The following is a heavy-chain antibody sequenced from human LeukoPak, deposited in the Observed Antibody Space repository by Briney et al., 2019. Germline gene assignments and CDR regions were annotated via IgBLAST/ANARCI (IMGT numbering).Heavy chain of an antibody. Sequence: PGGSLRLSCVASGLTFSYNWMHWVRQAPGKGLVWVSRIDADGGSATYADSVKGRFTISRDNAKNTLYPQMNSLRVEDTAVYYCAREGGYDPFEYWGQGTLVTVSS. CDR3: AREGGYDPFEY. CDR2: IDADGGSA. D-gene: IGHD5-12*01. V-gene: IGHV3-74*01. J-gene: IGHJ4*02. CDR1: GLTFSYNW.